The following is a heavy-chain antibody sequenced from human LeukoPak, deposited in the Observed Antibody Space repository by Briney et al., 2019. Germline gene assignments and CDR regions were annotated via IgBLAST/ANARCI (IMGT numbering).Heavy chain of an antibody. CDR2: ISYDARVT. CDR1: GFALSTDA. D-gene: IGHD2-21*01. V-gene: IGHV3-30*18. J-gene: IGHJ4*02. Sequence: GGSLRLSCAASGFALSTDAMHWVRQAPGKGLEWVTFISYDARVTYYAESVRGRFTISRDNSNNMLYLQMNNLRAEDTAVYYCAKDFATKYCAGYWGQGTLVTASS. CDR3: AKDFATKYCAGY.